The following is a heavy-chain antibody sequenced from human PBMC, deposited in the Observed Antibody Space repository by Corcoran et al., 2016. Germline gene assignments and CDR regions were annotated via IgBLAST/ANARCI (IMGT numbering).Heavy chain of an antibody. CDR2: INPSGGST. CDR3: ARGQIDYDILTGYPDY. CDR1: GYTFTSYY. D-gene: IGHD3-9*01. V-gene: IGHV1-46*01. J-gene: IGHJ4*02. Sequence: QVHLVPSGAEVKKPGASVKVSCKASGYTFTSYYMHWVRQAPGQGLEWMGIINPSGGSTSYAQKFQGRVTMTRDTSTSTVYMELSSLRSEDTAVYYCARGQIDYDILTGYPDYWGQGTLVTVSS.